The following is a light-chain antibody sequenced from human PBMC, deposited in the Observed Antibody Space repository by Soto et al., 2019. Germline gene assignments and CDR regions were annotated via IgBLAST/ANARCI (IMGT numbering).Light chain of an antibody. V-gene: IGKV3-20*01. CDR1: RSFASSY. Sequence: EIVLTQSPVTLSLSPGERATLSCRASRSFASSYLGWYQQKPGQAPRLLIYAASTRATGIPDRFSGSGSATDFTLTISRLEPEDSAVYYCKHYDRSPPYTFGQGTTVDIK. CDR3: KHYDRSPPYT. J-gene: IGKJ2*01. CDR2: AAS.